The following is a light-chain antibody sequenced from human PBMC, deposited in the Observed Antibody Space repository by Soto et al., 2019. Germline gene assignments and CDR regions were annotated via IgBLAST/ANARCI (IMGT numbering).Light chain of an antibody. CDR2: ETS. V-gene: IGKV3-11*01. CDR3: QQRRNWPRT. CDR1: QSVSTS. Sequence: ETVLTQSPATLSLSPGERATLSCRASQSVSTSLGWYRQKPGQAPRLLIYETSNRATGIPARFSGSGSGTDFTLTISSLEPEDFAVYYCQQRRNWPRTFGGGTKVEIK. J-gene: IGKJ4*01.